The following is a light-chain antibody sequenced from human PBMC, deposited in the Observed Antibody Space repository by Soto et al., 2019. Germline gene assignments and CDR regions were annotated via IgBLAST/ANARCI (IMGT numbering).Light chain of an antibody. CDR2: GAS. V-gene: IGKV3-15*01. Sequence: EIVMTKSPATLSVSPGERATLSCRASQSVSSNLAWYQQKPGQAPRLLIYGASTRATGIPARFSGSGSGTEFTLTISSLQSEEFAVYYCQQYNNWPGTFGQGTKVDIK. J-gene: IGKJ1*01. CDR3: QQYNNWPGT. CDR1: QSVSSN.